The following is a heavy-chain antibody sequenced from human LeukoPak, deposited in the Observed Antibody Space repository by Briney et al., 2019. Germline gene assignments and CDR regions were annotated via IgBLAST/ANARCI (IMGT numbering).Heavy chain of an antibody. D-gene: IGHD1-26*01. V-gene: IGHV1-18*01. J-gene: IGHJ5*02. Sequence: GASVKVSCKASGYTFTSYGISWVRQAPGQGLEWMGWISAYNGNTNYAQKLQGRVTMTTDTSTTTAYMDLKSLRSDDTAVYYCARAQTVSYSASWFWFDLWGQGTLVTVSS. CDR3: ARAQTVSYSASWFWFDL. CDR2: ISAYNGNT. CDR1: GYTFTSYG.